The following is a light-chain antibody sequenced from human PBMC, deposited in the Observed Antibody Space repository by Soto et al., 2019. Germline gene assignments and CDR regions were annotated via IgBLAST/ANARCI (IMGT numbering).Light chain of an antibody. CDR1: SXDVGSYTY. V-gene: IGLV2-14*01. CDR3: SSYTTSSALYV. CDR2: EVN. Sequence: QSVLTQPVSVSGSPRQSITISCTGASXDVGSYTYVSWYQQHPGKAPKLMIYEVNNRPSGVSNRFSGSKSGNTASLTISGLQAEYEADYYGSSYTTSSALYVFGTGTKVNVL. J-gene: IGLJ1*01.